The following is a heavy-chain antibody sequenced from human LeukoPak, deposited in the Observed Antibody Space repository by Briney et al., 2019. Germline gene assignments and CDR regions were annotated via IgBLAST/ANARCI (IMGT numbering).Heavy chain of an antibody. CDR1: GFTFSSYG. V-gene: IGHV3-74*01. Sequence: PGGSLRLSCAASGFTFSSYGMHWVRRAPGRGLVWVSRINSDGISISYADSVKGRFTISRDSAKNTLYLQMNSLRAEDTAVYYCARRATAHGMDVWGQGTTVTVSS. J-gene: IGHJ6*02. CDR2: INSDGISI. CDR3: ARRATAHGMDV.